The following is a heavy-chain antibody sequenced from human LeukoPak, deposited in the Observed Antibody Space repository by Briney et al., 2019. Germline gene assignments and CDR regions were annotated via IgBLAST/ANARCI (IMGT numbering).Heavy chain of an antibody. Sequence: GGSLRLSCAASGFTFSSYVMSWVRQAPGEGLEWGLEWVSAISAGGGSTYYADSVKGRFTISRDNSKNTLYLQMNSLRAEDTAVYFCARVSGPSCYFPDYWGQGTLVTVSS. V-gene: IGHV3-23*01. CDR2: ISAGGGST. CDR3: ARVSGPSCYFPDY. J-gene: IGHJ4*02. D-gene: IGHD2-2*01. CDR1: GFTFSSYV.